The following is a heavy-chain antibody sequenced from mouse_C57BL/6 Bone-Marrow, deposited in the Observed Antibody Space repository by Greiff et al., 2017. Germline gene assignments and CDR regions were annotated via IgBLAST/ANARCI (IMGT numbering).Heavy chain of an antibody. D-gene: IGHD1-1*01. CDR1: GYTFTDYE. Sequence: LVESGAELVRPGASVTLSCKASGYTFTDYEMHWVKQTPVHGLEWIGAIDPETGGTAYNQKFKGKAILTADKSSSTAYMELRSLTSEDSAVYYCTRKGGSSLDYWGQGTTLTVSS. J-gene: IGHJ2*01. V-gene: IGHV1-15*01. CDR2: IDPETGGT. CDR3: TRKGGSSLDY.